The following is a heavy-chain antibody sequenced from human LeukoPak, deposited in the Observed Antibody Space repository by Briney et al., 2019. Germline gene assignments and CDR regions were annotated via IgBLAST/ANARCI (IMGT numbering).Heavy chain of an antibody. CDR1: EFTFSSYT. Sequence: GGSLRPSCAASEFTFSSYTINWVRQAPGKGLEWVSSISSTSTYISYADSVKGRFTISRDNAKNSLYLQMNSLRAEDTAVYYCARGGGNFDYWGQGTLVTVSS. CDR3: ARGGGNFDY. CDR2: ISSTSTYI. D-gene: IGHD2-15*01. J-gene: IGHJ4*02. V-gene: IGHV3-21*01.